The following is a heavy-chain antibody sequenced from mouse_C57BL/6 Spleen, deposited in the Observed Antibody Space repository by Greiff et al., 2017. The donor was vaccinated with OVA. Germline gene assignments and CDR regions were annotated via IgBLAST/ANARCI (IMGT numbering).Heavy chain of an antibody. CDR1: GFTFSSYG. CDR2: ISSGGSYT. Sequence: EVKLVESGGDLVKPGGSLKLSCAASGFTFSSYGMSWVRQTPDKRLEWVATISSGGSYTYYPASVQGRFTISRDNAKNTLYLQMSSLKSKDTAMYYCARHDGYYFDYWGQGTTLTFSS. J-gene: IGHJ2*01. V-gene: IGHV5-6*01. D-gene: IGHD2-3*01. CDR3: ARHDGYYFDY.